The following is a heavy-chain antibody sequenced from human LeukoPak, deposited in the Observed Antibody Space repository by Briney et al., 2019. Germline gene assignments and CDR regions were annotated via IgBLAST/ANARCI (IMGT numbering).Heavy chain of an antibody. J-gene: IGHJ4*02. D-gene: IGHD4-17*01. CDR2: MSPNSGNT. CDR1: GYTLISYA. Sequence: ASVKVSCMASGYTLISYAINWVRQATGQGLEWMGWMSPNSGNTGYAQKFQGRITMTKSTSISTAYMELSDLESEDTAVYYCARTPPDYGIDYWGQGTLVTVSS. V-gene: IGHV1-8*01. CDR3: ARTPPDYGIDY.